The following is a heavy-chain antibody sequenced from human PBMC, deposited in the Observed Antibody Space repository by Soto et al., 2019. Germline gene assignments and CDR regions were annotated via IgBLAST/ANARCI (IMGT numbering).Heavy chain of an antibody. CDR1: GGTFSSYA. J-gene: IGHJ4*02. Sequence: QVQLVQSGAEVKKPGSSVKVSCKASGGTFSSYAISWVRQAPGQGLEWMGGIIPIFGTANYAQKFQGRVTITADESTRTAYMELSSLRSEDTAVYYCARDKAGYYYDSSGYYPFDYWGQGTLVTVSS. CDR2: IIPIFGTA. CDR3: ARDKAGYYYDSSGYYPFDY. D-gene: IGHD3-22*01. V-gene: IGHV1-69*01.